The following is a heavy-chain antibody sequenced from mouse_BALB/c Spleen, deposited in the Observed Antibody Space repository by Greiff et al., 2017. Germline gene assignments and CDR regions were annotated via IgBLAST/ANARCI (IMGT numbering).Heavy chain of an antibody. CDR1: GYTFTSYW. CDR2: INPSNGRT. Sequence: VQLQQPGAELVKPGASVKLSCKASGYTFTSYWMHWVKQRPGQGLEWIGEINPSNGRTNYNEKFKSKATLTVDKSSSTAYMQLSSLTSEDSAVYYCASRSTMTCFDYWGQGTTLTVSS. CDR3: ASRSTMTCFDY. J-gene: IGHJ2*01. V-gene: IGHV1S81*02. D-gene: IGHD2-4*01.